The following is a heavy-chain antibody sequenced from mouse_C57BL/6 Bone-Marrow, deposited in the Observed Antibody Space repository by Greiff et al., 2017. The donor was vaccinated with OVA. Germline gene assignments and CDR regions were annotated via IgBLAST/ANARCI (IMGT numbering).Heavy chain of an antibody. CDR3: AREGYYVPKYFDV. J-gene: IGHJ1*03. CDR2: ISDGGSYT. V-gene: IGHV5-4*01. Sequence: EVMLVESGGGLVKPGGSLKLSCAASGFTFSSYAMSWVRQTPEKRLEWVATISDGGSYTYYPDNVKGRFTISRDNAKNNLYLQMSHLKSEDTAMYYCAREGYYVPKYFDVWGTGTTVTVSS. D-gene: IGHD2-3*01. CDR1: GFTFSSYA.